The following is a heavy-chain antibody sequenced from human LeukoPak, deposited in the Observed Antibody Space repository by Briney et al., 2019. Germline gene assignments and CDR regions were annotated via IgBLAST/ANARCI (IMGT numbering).Heavy chain of an antibody. CDR1: GGSISSYY. CDR3: ARDLGSSWSGGAFDI. J-gene: IGHJ3*02. CDR2: IYTSGST. V-gene: IGHV4-4*07. D-gene: IGHD6-13*01. Sequence: SETLSLTCTVSGGSISSYYWSWIRQPAGKGLEWIGRIYTSGSTNSNPSLKSRVTMSVDTSKNQFSLKLSSVTAADTAVYYCARDLGSSWSGGAFDIWGQGTMVTVSS.